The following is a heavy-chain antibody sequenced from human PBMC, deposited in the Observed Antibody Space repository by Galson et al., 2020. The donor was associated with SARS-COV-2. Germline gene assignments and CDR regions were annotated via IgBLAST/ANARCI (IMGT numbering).Heavy chain of an antibody. D-gene: IGHD3-22*01. CDR3: ARSPQAGYYDRSGYYYARDGMDV. CDR2: IYHSGST. Sequence: ASETLSLTCAVSGGSISSSNWWSWVRQPPGKGLEWIGEIYHSGSTNYNPSLKSRVTISVDKSKNQFSLKLSSVTAADTAVYYCARSPQAGYYDRSGYYYARDGMDVLGPGTTVPVS. J-gene: IGHJ6*02. V-gene: IGHV4-4*02. CDR1: GGSISSSNW.